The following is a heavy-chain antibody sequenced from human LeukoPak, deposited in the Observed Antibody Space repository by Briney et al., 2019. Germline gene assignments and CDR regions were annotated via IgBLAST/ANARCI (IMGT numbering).Heavy chain of an antibody. CDR1: GASISSSTYY. V-gene: IGHV4-39*07. CDR3: ARDLFTVGPRAY. CDR2: IFFSGST. Sequence: SETLSLTCTVSGASISSSTYYWGWLRQPPGKGLEWIGNIFFSGSTYYNPSLKSRVTISVDTSKNQFSLKLSSVTAADTAVYYCARDLFTVGPRAYWGQGTLVTVSS. J-gene: IGHJ4*02. D-gene: IGHD4-23*01.